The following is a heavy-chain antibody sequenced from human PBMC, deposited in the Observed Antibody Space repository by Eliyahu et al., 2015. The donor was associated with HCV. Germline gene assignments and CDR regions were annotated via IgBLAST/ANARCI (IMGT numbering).Heavy chain of an antibody. CDR3: ARSVEMTTRDAFDI. Sequence: NWVRQAPGKGLEWVSSISSSSRYIYYGDSVKGRFAISRDNAKNSLYLQMNSLSAEDTAVYYCARSVEMTTRDAFDIWGQGTMVTGSS. CDR2: ISSSSRYI. J-gene: IGHJ3*02. V-gene: IGHV3-21*01. D-gene: IGHD5-24*01.